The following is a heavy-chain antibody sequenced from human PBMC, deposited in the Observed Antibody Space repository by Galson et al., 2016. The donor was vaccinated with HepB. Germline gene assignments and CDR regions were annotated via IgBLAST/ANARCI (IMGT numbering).Heavy chain of an antibody. CDR1: GFSLTPTTVA. CDR2: IYWDDDK. J-gene: IGHJ4*02. D-gene: IGHD3-22*01. CDR3: ARGYYYDSSGYSQQFDY. Sequence: PALVKPTQTLTLTCTFSGFSLTPTTVAVGWIRQPPGKALEWLALIYWDDDKRYSPSLKTRLTITKDTSKNQVVLTMTNMDPVDTATYYCARGYYYDSSGYSQQFDYWGQGTLVTVSS. V-gene: IGHV2-5*02.